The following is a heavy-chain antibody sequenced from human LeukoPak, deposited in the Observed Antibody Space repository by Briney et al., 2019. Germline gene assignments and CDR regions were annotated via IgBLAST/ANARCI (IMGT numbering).Heavy chain of an antibody. Sequence: PGGTLRLSCATSGFTFSNYAIHWVRQAPGKGLEWVAFIRYDGSDENYADSAKGRFTISRDNSKNTLFLQMNSLRAEDTAVYFCVRRDCSSTSCYIDYWGQGTLVTVSS. CDR3: VRRDCSSTSCYIDY. V-gene: IGHV3-30*02. D-gene: IGHD2-2*01. CDR2: IRYDGSDE. J-gene: IGHJ4*02. CDR1: GFTFSNYA.